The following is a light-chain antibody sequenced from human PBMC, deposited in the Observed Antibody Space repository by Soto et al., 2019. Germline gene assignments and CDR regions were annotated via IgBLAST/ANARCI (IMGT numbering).Light chain of an antibody. J-gene: IGKJ4*01. CDR3: QQCCSSPLT. CDR2: DAS. Sequence: EIVLTQSPDTLSLSPGERATLSCRASQSVRSNPLAWDQQKPGQAPRFLIYDASRRATGIPDRFSGSGSGSDFTLSISRLEPEDFAVYYCQQCCSSPLTFGVGTKVEI. V-gene: IGKV3-20*01. CDR1: QSVRSNP.